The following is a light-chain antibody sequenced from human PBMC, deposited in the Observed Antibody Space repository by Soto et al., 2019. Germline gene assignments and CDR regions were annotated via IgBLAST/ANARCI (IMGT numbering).Light chain of an antibody. Sequence: QYALTQPASVSGSPGQSITISCTGTSSDDGSYNLVSWYQQHTGKAPKLMIYEGSKRPSGVSNRFASSKSRNTASLTISGLQAEYGAHYYCGSYAGISTFVVFGGRTKLTV. V-gene: IGLV2-23*03. J-gene: IGLJ2*01. CDR1: SSDDGSYNL. CDR2: EGS. CDR3: GSYAGISTFVV.